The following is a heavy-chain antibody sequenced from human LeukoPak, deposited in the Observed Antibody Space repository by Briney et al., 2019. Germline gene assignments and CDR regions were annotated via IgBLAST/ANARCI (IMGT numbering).Heavy chain of an antibody. CDR1: GYTFTSYY. D-gene: IGHD3-3*01. V-gene: IGHV1-2*02. Sequence: ASVKVSCKASGYTFTSYYMHWVRQAPGQGLEWMGWINPNSGGTNYAQKFQGRVTMTRDTSISTAYMELSRLRSDDTAVYYCARVDDFWSGYPIDYWGQGTLVTASS. CDR2: INPNSGGT. J-gene: IGHJ4*02. CDR3: ARVDDFWSGYPIDY.